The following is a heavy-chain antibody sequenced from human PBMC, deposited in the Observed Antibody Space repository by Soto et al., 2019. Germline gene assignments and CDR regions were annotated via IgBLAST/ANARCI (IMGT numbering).Heavy chain of an antibody. CDR3: AREVVVVPAAIAPGSPFDP. CDR2: INPSVGST. J-gene: IGHJ5*02. D-gene: IGHD2-2*02. CDR1: GYTISSYY. Sequence: ASVKVSCKASGYTISSYYMHWVRQAPGQGLEWMGIINPSVGSTSYAQKFQGRVTMTRDKSTSTAYMELSSLRSEDTAVYYCAREVVVVPAAIAPGSPFDPWGQGPLVTVSS. V-gene: IGHV1-46*01.